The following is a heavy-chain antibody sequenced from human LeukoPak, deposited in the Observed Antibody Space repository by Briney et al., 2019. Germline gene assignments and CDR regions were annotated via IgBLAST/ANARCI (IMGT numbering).Heavy chain of an antibody. CDR2: IFHSGTT. Sequence: KPGGSLRLSCAASGFTFSSYEMNWVRQAPGKRLEWIGSIFHSGTTYYNPSLKSRVTISVDTSKNQFSLNLKSVTDADTAQYYCARILNGGAGCYKYWGQGTLVTVSS. J-gene: IGHJ4*02. V-gene: IGHV4-59*05. D-gene: IGHD2-15*01. CDR1: GFTFSSYE. CDR3: ARILNGGAGCYKY.